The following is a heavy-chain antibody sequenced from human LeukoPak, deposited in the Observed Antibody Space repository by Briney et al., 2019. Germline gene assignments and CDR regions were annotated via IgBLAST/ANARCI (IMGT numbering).Heavy chain of an antibody. V-gene: IGHV1-18*01. CDR2: ISAYNGNT. CDR3: ARDQDPGAFDI. J-gene: IGHJ3*02. CDR1: SYTLTNYG. Sequence: ASLKVSCKASSYTLTNYGISWVRQAPGQGREWMGWISAYNGNTNHAQNLQGRVTMTTDTSTNTAYMELRSLRSDDTAVYYCARDQDPGAFDIWGQGTMVTVSS.